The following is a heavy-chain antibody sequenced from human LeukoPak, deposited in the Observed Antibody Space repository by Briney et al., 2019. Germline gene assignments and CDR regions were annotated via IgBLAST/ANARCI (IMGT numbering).Heavy chain of an antibody. Sequence: SETLSLTCTVSGASISSGGDYWSWIRQPPGKGLEWIGEINHSGSTNYNPSLKSRVTISVDTTKNQFSLKLSSVTAADTAVYYCARGPDYYDSSGYCYWGQGTLVTVSS. V-gene: IGHV4-39*07. J-gene: IGHJ4*02. D-gene: IGHD3-22*01. CDR1: GASISSGGDY. CDR2: INHSGST. CDR3: ARGPDYYDSSGYCY.